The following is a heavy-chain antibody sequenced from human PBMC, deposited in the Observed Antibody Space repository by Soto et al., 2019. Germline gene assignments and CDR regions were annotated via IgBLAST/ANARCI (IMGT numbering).Heavy chain of an antibody. CDR3: ARSFVGGGGSDAPGYYCGMGV. Sequence: QMQLRQSGSGLVEPTQTLSLTCAVSGDSVNSGSFSWSGIRQPPGQGLEWVGSVFHGGATRYNPSLKSRVTMSAASSNNQLALTLSPVTAAATAVYYCARSFVGGGGSDAPGYYCGMGVWGQGTTVTVS. CDR1: GDSVNSGSFS. V-gene: IGHV4-30-2*01. CDR2: VFHGGAT. D-gene: IGHD3-16*01. J-gene: IGHJ6*02.